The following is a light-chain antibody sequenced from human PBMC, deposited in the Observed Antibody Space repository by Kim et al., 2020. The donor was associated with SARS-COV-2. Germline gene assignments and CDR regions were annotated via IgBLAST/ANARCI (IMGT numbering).Light chain of an antibody. CDR3: WSYAGTRAYV. J-gene: IGLJ1*01. CDR1: SDNIGNYTF. Sequence: GQSIIIACTGISDNIGNYTFVSWHQQHPGKAPKLIIYEVTKRPSGVSIRFSGSKSGNTASLTISVLQAEDEADYYCWSYAGTRAYVFGAGIKVSVL. CDR2: EVT. V-gene: IGLV2-23*02.